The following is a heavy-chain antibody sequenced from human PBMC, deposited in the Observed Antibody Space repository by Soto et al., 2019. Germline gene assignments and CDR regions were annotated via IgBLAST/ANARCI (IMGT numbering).Heavy chain of an antibody. CDR2: ISSSGSTI. J-gene: IGHJ4*02. D-gene: IGHD5-18*01. CDR3: ARDWGDTAMTIDY. V-gene: IGHV3-48*03. Sequence: VGSLRLSCAASGFTFSSYEMNWVRQAPGKGLEWVSYISSSGSTIYYADSVKGRFTISRDNAKNSLYLQMNSLRAEDTAVYYCARDWGDTAMTIDYWGQGTLVTVSS. CDR1: GFTFSSYE.